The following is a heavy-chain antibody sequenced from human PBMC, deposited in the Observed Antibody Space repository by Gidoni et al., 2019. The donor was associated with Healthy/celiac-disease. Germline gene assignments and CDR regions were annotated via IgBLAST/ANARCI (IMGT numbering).Heavy chain of an antibody. CDR3: ARDLSPANWGSGGANDAFDI. CDR2: IYTSGST. Sequence: QVQLQVSGPGLVKPSETLSLTCTVSGGSISSYYWSWIRQPAGKGLEWIGRIYTSGSTNYNPSLKSRVTMSVDTSKNQFSLKLSSVTAADTAVYYCARDLSPANWGSGGANDAFDIWGQGTMVTVSS. CDR1: GGSISSYY. D-gene: IGHD7-27*01. V-gene: IGHV4-4*07. J-gene: IGHJ3*02.